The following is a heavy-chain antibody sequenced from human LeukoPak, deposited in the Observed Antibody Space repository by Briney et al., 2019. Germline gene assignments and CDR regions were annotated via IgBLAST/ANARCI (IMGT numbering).Heavy chain of an antibody. CDR3: ARNRDSPYYFDY. D-gene: IGHD1-14*01. V-gene: IGHV4-59*01. CDR1: GGSISSYY. J-gene: IGHJ4*02. CDR2: IYYSGSK. Sequence: SEPLSLPCTVSGGSISSYYWSWIRQPPGKGLEWIGYIYYSGSKKYNPSLKSRVPISVDTSKEQFSLKLRSVTAADTAVYYCARNRDSPYYFDYWGQGTLVTVSS.